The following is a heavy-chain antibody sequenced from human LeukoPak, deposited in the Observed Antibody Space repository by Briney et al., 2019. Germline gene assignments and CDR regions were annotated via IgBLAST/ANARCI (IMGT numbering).Heavy chain of an antibody. CDR3: AREQYGDYYYYYYMDV. V-gene: IGHV1-18*01. J-gene: IGHJ6*03. CDR1: GYTFTSYG. CDR2: ISAYNGNT. Sequence: AASVKVSCKASGYTFTSYGISWVRQAPGQGLEWMGWISAYNGNTNYAQKLQGRVTMTTDTSTSTAYMELRSLRSDDTAVYYCAREQYGDYYYYYYMDVWGKGTTVTISS. D-gene: IGHD4-17*01.